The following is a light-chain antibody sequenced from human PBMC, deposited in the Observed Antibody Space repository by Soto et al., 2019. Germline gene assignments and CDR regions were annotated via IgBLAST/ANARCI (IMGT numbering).Light chain of an antibody. CDR2: KAS. CDR1: QTISSW. CDR3: QQYNSYSGP. Sequence: DIQMTQSPSTLSGSVGDRVTITCLASQTISSWLAWYQQKPGKAPKLLIYKASTLKSGVPSRFSGSGSGTEFTLTISSLQPDDFATYYCQQYNSYSGPFGQGTKVDIK. J-gene: IGKJ1*01. V-gene: IGKV1-5*03.